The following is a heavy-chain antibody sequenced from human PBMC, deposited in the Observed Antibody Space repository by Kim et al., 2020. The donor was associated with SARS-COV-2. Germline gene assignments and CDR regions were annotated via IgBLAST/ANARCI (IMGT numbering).Heavy chain of an antibody. CDR3: ARRQLGFDS. D-gene: IGHD6-13*01. Sequence: GATYYADSVKGRFTISRNKDKTSVYLQMNSLRVDDTAVYYCARRQLGFDSWGQGTLVTVSS. CDR2: GAT. V-gene: IGHV3-13*01. J-gene: IGHJ4*02.